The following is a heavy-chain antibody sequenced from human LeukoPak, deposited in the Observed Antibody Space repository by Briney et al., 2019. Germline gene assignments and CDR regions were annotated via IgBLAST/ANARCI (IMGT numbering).Heavy chain of an antibody. CDR3: ARNRLWLDAFDI. CDR1: GGSISSYY. Sequence: SETLSLTCTVSGGSISSYYWGWIRQPPGKGLEWIGYIYYSGSTNYNPSLKSRVTISVDTSKNQFSLKLSSVTAADTAVYYCARNRLWLDAFDIWGQGTMDTVSS. V-gene: IGHV4-59*01. J-gene: IGHJ3*02. D-gene: IGHD2-21*01. CDR2: IYYSGST.